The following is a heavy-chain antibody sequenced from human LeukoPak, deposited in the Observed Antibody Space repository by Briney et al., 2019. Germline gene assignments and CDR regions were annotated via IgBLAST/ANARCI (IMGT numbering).Heavy chain of an antibody. CDR1: GFTFSSYW. D-gene: IGHD5-18*01. CDR3: ARDTGALVTHFDY. V-gene: IGHV3-7*03. CDR2: IKYDEIEK. J-gene: IGHJ4*02. Sequence: GGSLRLSCAASGFTFSSYWMSWVRQAPGKGLEWVANIKYDEIEKYHVDSVKGRFTISRDNTKNSLYLQMNSLRVEDTAVYYCARDTGALVTHFDYWGQGSLVTVSS.